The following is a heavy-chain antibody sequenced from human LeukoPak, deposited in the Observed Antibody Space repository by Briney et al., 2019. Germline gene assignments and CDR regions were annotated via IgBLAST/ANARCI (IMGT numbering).Heavy chain of an antibody. Sequence: SETLSLTCTVSGGSISSSSYYWGGIRQPPGKGLEWIGFIYYSESINYNPSLKSRVTISVDTSKNQFSLKLSSVTAADTAVYYCARCMVRGAPFYYYYMDVWGKGSTVTISS. J-gene: IGHJ6*03. CDR2: IYYSESI. V-gene: IGHV4-61*05. D-gene: IGHD3-10*01. CDR1: GGSISSSSYY. CDR3: ARCMVRGAPFYYYYMDV.